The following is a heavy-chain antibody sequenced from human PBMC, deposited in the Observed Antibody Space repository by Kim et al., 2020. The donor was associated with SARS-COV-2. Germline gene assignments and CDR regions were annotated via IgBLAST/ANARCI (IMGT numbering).Heavy chain of an antibody. V-gene: IGHV1-2*04. J-gene: IGHJ6*02. CDR3: ARDLDGMDV. CDR1: GYTFSGYY. CDR2: IKPKTGGA. Sequence: ASVKVSCKASGYTFSGYYIHWVRQAPGQGLEWMGWIKPKTGGADYAQKFQGCVTMTRDTSISTVYMELSRLRSDDTAVYYCARDLDGMDVWGQGTTVTVSS.